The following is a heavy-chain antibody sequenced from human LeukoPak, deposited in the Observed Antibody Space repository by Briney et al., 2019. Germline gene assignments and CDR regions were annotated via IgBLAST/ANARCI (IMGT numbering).Heavy chain of an antibody. CDR2: INHSGST. D-gene: IGHD2-2*01. V-gene: IGHV4-34*01. CDR1: GGSFSGYY. J-gene: IGHJ4*02. Sequence: SETLSLTCAVYGGSFSGYYWSWIRQPPGKGLEWIGEINHSGSTNYNPSLESRVTISVDTSKNQFSLKLSSVTAADTAVYYCARGQYQLPPRNWGQGTLVTVSS. CDR3: ARGQYQLPPRN.